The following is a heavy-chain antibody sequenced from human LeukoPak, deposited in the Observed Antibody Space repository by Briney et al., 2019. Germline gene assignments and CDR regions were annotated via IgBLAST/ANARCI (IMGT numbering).Heavy chain of an antibody. CDR1: GGSISSYY. D-gene: IGHD2-15*01. CDR3: ARGLYCSGGSCSGVLDY. J-gene: IGHJ4*02. Sequence: PSETLSLTCTVSGGSISSYYWSWIRQPAGKGLECIGRIYTSGSTNYNPSLKSRVTMSVDTSKNQFSLKLSSVTAADTAVYYCARGLYCSGGSCSGVLDYWGQGTLVTVSS. CDR2: IYTSGST. V-gene: IGHV4-4*07.